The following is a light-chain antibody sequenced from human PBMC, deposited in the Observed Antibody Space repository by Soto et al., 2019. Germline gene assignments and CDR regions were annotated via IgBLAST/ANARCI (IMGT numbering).Light chain of an antibody. CDR1: QSVSSSY. CDR3: QHYGSSWT. CDR2: GAS. V-gene: IGKV3-20*01. Sequence: EIVLTQSPGTLSLSPGERATLSCRASQSVSSSYLAWYQQKAGQAPRLLIYGASNRATGIPDRFSGSGSGTEFILTISRLEPEDFAVYYCQHYGSSWTFGQGTKVEIK. J-gene: IGKJ1*01.